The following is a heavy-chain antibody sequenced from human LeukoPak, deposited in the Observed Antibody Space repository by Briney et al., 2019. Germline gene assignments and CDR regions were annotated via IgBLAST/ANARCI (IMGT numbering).Heavy chain of an antibody. Sequence: SETLSLTCTLSGGSIRSYYWSWSPPSPGGGLEWGGYIYYLGSTKYNPSLKSRVTLSVDTSKNQFSLELNSVTAADTAVYYCSRRNQYFGATFDYWGQGILVTVSS. CDR2: IYYLGST. J-gene: IGHJ4*02. CDR1: GGSIRSYY. D-gene: IGHD2-21*01. CDR3: SRRNQYFGATFDY. V-gene: IGHV4-59*08.